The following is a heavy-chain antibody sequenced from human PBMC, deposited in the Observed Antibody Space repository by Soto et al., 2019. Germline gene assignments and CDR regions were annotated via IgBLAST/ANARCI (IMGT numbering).Heavy chain of an antibody. Sequence: GGSLRLSCAASGFTFSSYGMHWVRQAPGKGLEWVAVISYDGSNKYYADSVKGRFTISRDNAKNSLYLQMNSLRAEDTALYYCAKDSWRGLYGDSTFDYWGQGTLVTVSS. CDR1: GFTFSSYG. V-gene: IGHV3-30*18. CDR2: ISYDGSNK. J-gene: IGHJ4*02. D-gene: IGHD4-17*01. CDR3: AKDSWRGLYGDSTFDY.